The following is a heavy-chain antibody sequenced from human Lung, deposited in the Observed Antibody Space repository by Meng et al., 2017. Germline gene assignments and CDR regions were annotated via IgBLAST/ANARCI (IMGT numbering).Heavy chain of an antibody. CDR2: LSGGGFTT. CDR1: GFIFSSYA. Sequence: DVQRVESGGGLVQPGGSLRLSCAASGFIFSSYAMSWVRHAPGKGLEWVSALSGGGFTTYYADSVKGRFAISRHNSKNTLYLQMNSLRAEDTALYYCAKYSYGLGDYLDYWGQGALVTVSS. J-gene: IGHJ4*02. CDR3: AKYSYGLGDYLDY. D-gene: IGHD3-10*01. V-gene: IGHV3-23*04.